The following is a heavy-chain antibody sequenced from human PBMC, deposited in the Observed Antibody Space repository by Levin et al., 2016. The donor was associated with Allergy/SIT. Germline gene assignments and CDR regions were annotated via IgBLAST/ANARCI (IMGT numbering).Heavy chain of an antibody. D-gene: IGHD3-22*01. CDR2: INAGNGNT. Sequence: ASVKVSCKASGYTFTSYAMHWVRQAPGQRLEWMGWINAGNGNTKYSQKFQGRVTITRDTSASTAYMELSSLRSEDTAVYYCAHSSGYYYPPAYWGQGTLVTVSS. CDR3: AHSSGYYYPPAY. V-gene: IGHV1-3*01. CDR1: GYTFTSYA. J-gene: IGHJ4*02.